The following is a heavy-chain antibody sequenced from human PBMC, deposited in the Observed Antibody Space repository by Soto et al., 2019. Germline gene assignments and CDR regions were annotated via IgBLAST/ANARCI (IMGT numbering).Heavy chain of an antibody. CDR1: GSIFSGYG. CDR2: IWYDGSNK. V-gene: IGHV3-33*01. CDR3: ARDGIGGTALRVFCDY. Sequence: QEHLVESGGGVVQPGRSLRLSCAASGSIFSGYGMHWVRQAPGKGLEWVAVIWYDGSNKYYADSVKGRFTISRDNSKNMLYLQMDCLTAEDTAVYYCARDGIGGTALRVFCDYWGQGTMVTVSS. D-gene: IGHD1-7*01. J-gene: IGHJ4*02.